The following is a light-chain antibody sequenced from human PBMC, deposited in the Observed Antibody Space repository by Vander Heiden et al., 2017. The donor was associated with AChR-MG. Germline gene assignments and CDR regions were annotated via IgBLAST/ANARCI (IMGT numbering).Light chain of an antibody. CDR2: GAS. Sequence: RLMTQFPATLSLSPGERATLSCRARQTINNNLAWYQHRPGQPPRLRIYGASTRAAGTPARVSGSGSGTEFTLTSSSLQSEDFALYYCQQYGDWPPVTVGQGTKVEIK. CDR1: QTINNN. V-gene: IGKV3-15*01. J-gene: IGKJ2*01. CDR3: QQYGDWPPVT.